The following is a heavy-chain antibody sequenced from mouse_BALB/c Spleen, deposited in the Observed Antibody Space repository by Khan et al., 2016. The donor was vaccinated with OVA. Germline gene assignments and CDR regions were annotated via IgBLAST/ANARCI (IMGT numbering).Heavy chain of an antibody. Sequence: QIQLVQSGPELKKPGETVKISCKASGYTFTNYGMNWVKQSPGKALKWMGWINTYTGEPTYADDFKGRFAFSLETSASTAYLQFNNLKNEDTATYFCAIPPYFCYALDYWGQGTSVTVSS. J-gene: IGHJ4*01. CDR2: INTYTGEP. CDR3: AIPPYFCYALDY. D-gene: IGHD2-10*01. CDR1: GYTFTNYG. V-gene: IGHV9-3-1*01.